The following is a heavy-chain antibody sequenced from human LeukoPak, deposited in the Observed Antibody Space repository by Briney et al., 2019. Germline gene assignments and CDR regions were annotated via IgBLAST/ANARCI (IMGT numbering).Heavy chain of an antibody. J-gene: IGHJ6*02. CDR1: CVSFSGYF. V-gene: IGHV4-34*01. CDR3: ARVDGMNV. CDR2: INHSGST. Sequence: SETLPHTCAVYCVSFSGYFWLWIRQPPGKGLEGMGEINHSGSTNYNPSLKSRVTISVDTSKNQFSLPLSSVTAADTTVHYCARVDGMNVWGQGTTVTVSS.